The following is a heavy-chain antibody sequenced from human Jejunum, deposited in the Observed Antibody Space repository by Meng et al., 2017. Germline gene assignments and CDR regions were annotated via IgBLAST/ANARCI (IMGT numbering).Heavy chain of an antibody. CDR1: GFTFSSYS. CDR2: ISSSSSYI. Sequence: GESLKISCAASGFTFSSYSMNWVRQAPGKGLEWVSSISSSSSYIYYADSVKGRFTISRDNARNTLYLLMSSLRADDTAVYYWARDKTSDYLDAWGQGTLVTVSS. CDR3: ARDKTSDYLDA. V-gene: IGHV3-21*01. J-gene: IGHJ4*02.